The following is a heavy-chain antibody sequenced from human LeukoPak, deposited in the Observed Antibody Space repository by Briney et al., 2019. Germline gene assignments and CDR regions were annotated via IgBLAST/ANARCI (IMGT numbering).Heavy chain of an antibody. CDR1: GFTFSTYS. CDR3: TREREPWGMDV. J-gene: IGHJ6*02. D-gene: IGHD1-26*01. Sequence: PGGSLRLSCAASGFTFSTYSMIWVRQAPGKGLEWVSLIYRDGQTYYADSVRGRFTISRDNSKNTVFLQMNNVRVDDTGVYYCTREREPWGMDVWGQGTTVIVSS. CDR2: IYRDGQT. V-gene: IGHV3-66*01.